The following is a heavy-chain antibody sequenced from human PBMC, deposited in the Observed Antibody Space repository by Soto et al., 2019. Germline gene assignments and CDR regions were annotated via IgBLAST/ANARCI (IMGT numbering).Heavy chain of an antibody. CDR1: GGSINSSSYY. V-gene: IGHV4-39*01. J-gene: IGHJ2*01. CDR2: IYYSGTA. CDR3: SGSGSIPTWYFDL. Sequence: QLQLQESGPGLVKPSETLSLTCTVSGGSINSSSYYWGWVRQPPGRGLEWIGIIYYSGTAYYNPSLTRRVTISVDTSRNQFSLKLSSVTAADTAVYYCSGSGSIPTWYFDLWGRGTQVTVST. D-gene: IGHD3-10*01.